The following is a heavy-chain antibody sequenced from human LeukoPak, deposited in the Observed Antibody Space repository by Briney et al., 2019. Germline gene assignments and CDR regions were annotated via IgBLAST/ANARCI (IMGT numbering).Heavy chain of an antibody. J-gene: IGHJ4*02. Sequence: PGGSLRLSCAASGFTFSNYAMSWVRQAPGKGLEWVSIIGGGGSTFYADSVKGRFTISRDDSKNTLYLQMNSLRAEDTAVYYCAKGHYYGSGSLDYWGQGTLVTVSS. CDR2: IIGGGGST. CDR1: GFTFSNYA. CDR3: AKGHYYGSGSLDY. V-gene: IGHV3-23*01. D-gene: IGHD3-10*01.